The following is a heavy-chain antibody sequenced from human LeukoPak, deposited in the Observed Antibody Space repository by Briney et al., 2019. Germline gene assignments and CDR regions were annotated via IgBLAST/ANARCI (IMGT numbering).Heavy chain of an antibody. CDR3: VTRPPAGRYFDY. CDR2: ISPDGGVT. J-gene: IGHJ4*02. V-gene: IGHV3-64D*08. CDR1: GLTFTTYA. D-gene: IGHD2-2*01. Sequence: GGSLRLSCSASGLTFTTYAMFWVRRAPGKGLEYVSAISPDGGVTYYADSVKGRFTISRDNSKDTLYLQMSSLRAEDTAVYYCVTRPPAGRYFDYWGQGTKVTVSS.